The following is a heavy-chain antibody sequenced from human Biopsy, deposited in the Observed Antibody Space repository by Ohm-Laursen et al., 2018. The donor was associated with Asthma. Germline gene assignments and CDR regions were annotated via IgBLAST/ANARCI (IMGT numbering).Heavy chain of an antibody. J-gene: IGHJ6*02. Sequence: SQTLSLTCYVYPGSFSGFFWTWIRQSPGKGLEWIGETNERGVTNNNPSLKSRVIISIDTYWNRVSLKLTSVTAADTAVYCCARGPELDVWGQGTTVTVSS. CDR2: TNERGVT. CDR1: PGSFSGFF. V-gene: IGHV4-34*01. CDR3: ARGPELDV.